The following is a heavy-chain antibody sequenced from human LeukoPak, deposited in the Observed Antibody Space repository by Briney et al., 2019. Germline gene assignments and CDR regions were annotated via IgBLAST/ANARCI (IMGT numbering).Heavy chain of an antibody. J-gene: IGHJ4*02. Sequence: PGGSLRLSCTASGFTFGDYGMHWVRQAPGKGLEWVAYIRSDGKYKPYADSVKGRFTISRDNSKNTMYLQMNSLRAEDTAVYYCASTHGSGWCGGGGPVDYWGQGTLVTVSS. CDR3: ASTHGSGWCGGGGPVDY. V-gene: IGHV3-30*02. CDR2: IRSDGKYK. CDR1: GFTFGDYG. D-gene: IGHD6-19*01.